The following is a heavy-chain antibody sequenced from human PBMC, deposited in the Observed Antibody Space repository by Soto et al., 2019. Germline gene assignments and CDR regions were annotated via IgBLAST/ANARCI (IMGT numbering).Heavy chain of an antibody. Sequence: SVKVSCKASGGTFSSYAIGWVRQAPGQGLEWMGGIIPIFGTVNYAQKFQGRVTITADESTSTAYMELSSLRSEDTAVYYCASSPDYDILTGPIGAFDIWGQGTMVTVSS. J-gene: IGHJ3*02. CDR2: IIPIFGTV. CDR1: GGTFSSYA. CDR3: ASSPDYDILTGPIGAFDI. D-gene: IGHD3-9*01. V-gene: IGHV1-69*13.